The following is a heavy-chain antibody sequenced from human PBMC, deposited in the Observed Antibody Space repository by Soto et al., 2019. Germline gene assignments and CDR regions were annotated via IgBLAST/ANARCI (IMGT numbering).Heavy chain of an antibody. V-gene: IGHV4-38-2*01. D-gene: IGHD5-12*01. CDR2: IYHSGST. J-gene: IGHJ6*02. CDR1: GYSLSSGYY. Sequence: SETLSLTCAVSGYSLSSGYYWGWIRQPPGKGLEWIGSIYHSGSTYYNPSLKSRVTISVDTSKNQFSLKLSSVTAADTAVYYCARGGYSGYDYYYYYYGMDVWGQGTTVTVSS. CDR3: ARGGYSGYDYYYYYYGMDV.